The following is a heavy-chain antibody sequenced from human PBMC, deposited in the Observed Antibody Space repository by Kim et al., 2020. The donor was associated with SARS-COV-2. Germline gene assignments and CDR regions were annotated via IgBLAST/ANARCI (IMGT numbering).Heavy chain of an antibody. J-gene: IGHJ4*02. Sequence: GGSLRPSCAATGFIFSGYGMSWVRQVPGKGLEWLSALTGSGDATFYADSVKGRFTLSRDNSKNTLYLQMNSLRAEDTAVYYCVRVGGTARFFDFWGRGTQVTVSS. D-gene: IGHD6-6*01. V-gene: IGHV3-23*01. CDR1: GFIFSGYG. CDR2: LTGSGDAT. CDR3: VRVGGTARFFDF.